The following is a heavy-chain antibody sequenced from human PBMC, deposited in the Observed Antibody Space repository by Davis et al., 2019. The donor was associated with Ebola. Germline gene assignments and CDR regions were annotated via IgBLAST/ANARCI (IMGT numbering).Heavy chain of an antibody. CDR1: GGSISSYY. V-gene: IGHV4-59*08. D-gene: IGHD3-10*01. Sequence: PSETLSLTCTVSGGSISSYYWSWIRQPPGKGLEWIGYIYYSGSTNYNPSLKSRVTISVDTSKNQFSLKLSSVTAADTAVYYCARWITMVRGVIITDDAWGYFDYWGQGTLVTVSS. CDR3: ARWITMVRGVIITDDAWGYFDY. J-gene: IGHJ4*02. CDR2: IYYSGST.